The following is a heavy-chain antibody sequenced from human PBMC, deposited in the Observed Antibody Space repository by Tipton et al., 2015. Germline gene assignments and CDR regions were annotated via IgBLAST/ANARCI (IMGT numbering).Heavy chain of an antibody. CDR2: ITWKSDNI. CDR1: GFTFDDYA. J-gene: IGHJ4*02. D-gene: IGHD6-13*01. CDR3: AKDFVIRGGSWYPIDY. Sequence: SLRLSCEASGFTFDDYAMHWVRQAPGKGLEWVSGITWKSDNIGYADSVKGRFTISRDNAKNSLYLEMNSLRPEDTALYYCAKDFVIRGGSWYPIDYWGQGTLVTVSS. V-gene: IGHV3-9*01.